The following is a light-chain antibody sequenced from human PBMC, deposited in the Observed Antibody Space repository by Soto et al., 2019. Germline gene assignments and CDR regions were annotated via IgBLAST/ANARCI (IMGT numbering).Light chain of an antibody. CDR3: QQYSANWT. V-gene: IGKV1-5*03. Sequence: DIQMTQSPSTLSASVGDRVTITCRASQSISSWLAWYQQKPGTAPKLLIYKASTLQSGVPSRFSGSGSGTEFTLTSSSLQPDDFATYYCQQYSANWTFGQGTKVEIK. CDR1: QSISSW. CDR2: KAS. J-gene: IGKJ1*01.